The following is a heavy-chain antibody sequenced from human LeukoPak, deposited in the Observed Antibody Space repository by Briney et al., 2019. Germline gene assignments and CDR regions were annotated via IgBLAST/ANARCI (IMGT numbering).Heavy chain of an antibody. Sequence: SETLSLTCTVSGGSISSYYWSWIRQPPGKGLEWIGYIFYSGSTNYSPSLRSRVTISVDTSKNQFSLKLSSVTAADTAMYYCGRLETRWLAFDYWGQGNLVTVSS. V-gene: IGHV4-59*08. CDR2: IFYSGST. D-gene: IGHD6-19*01. J-gene: IGHJ4*02. CDR3: GRLETRWLAFDY. CDR1: GGSISSYY.